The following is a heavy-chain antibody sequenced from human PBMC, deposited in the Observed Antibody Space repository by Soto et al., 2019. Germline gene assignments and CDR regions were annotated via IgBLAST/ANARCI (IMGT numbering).Heavy chain of an antibody. CDR2: IFWNGEK. V-gene: IGHV2-26*01. CDR1: GFSSRDSKVG. Sequence: QVTLKESGPVLVKPTETLTLTCAVSGFSSRDSKVGVSWIRQPPGKALEWLAHIFWNGEKSYSTSLERRLTISKDPSKGQVVLTMTNMDPVDTATYFCAHVRQWDGAHSYDCWGRGTLVTVSS. CDR3: AHVRQWDGAHSYDC. J-gene: IGHJ4*02. D-gene: IGHD1-26*01.